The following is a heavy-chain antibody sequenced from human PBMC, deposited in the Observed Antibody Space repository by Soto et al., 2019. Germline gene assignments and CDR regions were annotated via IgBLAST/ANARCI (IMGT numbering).Heavy chain of an antibody. CDR3: ARDVQYYYDSSGYWDTFDY. V-gene: IGHV4-31*03. J-gene: IGHJ4*02. D-gene: IGHD3-22*01. CDR1: GGSISSGGYY. CDR2: IYYSGST. Sequence: NPSETLSLTCTVSGGSISSGGYYWSWIRQHPGKGLEWIGYIYYSGSTYYNPSLKSRVTISVDTSKNQFSLKLSSVTAADTAVYYCARDVQYYYDSSGYWDTFDYWGQGTLVTVSS.